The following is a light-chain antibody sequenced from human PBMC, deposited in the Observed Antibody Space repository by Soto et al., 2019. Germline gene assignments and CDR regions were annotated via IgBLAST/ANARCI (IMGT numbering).Light chain of an antibody. CDR1: QSVSSN. CDR3: QQYNNWPPT. J-gene: IGKJ1*01. CDR2: GAS. Sequence: EVVLTQSPGTLSLSPGEGATLSFSASQSVSSNLAWYQQKPGQAPRLLIYGASTRATGIPARFSGSGSGTEFTLTISSLQSEDFAVYYCQQYNNWPPTFGQGTKVDIK. V-gene: IGKV3-15*01.